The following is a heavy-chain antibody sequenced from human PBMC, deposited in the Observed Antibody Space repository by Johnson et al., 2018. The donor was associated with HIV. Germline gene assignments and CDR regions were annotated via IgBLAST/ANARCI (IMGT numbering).Heavy chain of an antibody. D-gene: IGHD1-26*01. Sequence: QVQLVESGGGVVQPGRSLRLSCAASGFTFSSYAMHWVRQAPGKGLEWVAVISYDGSNKYYADSVKGRFTISRDNSKNTLYLQMNSLRAEDTAVYYCAKARGELLGFDAFDIWGHGTMVTVSS. J-gene: IGHJ3*02. CDR3: AKARGELLGFDAFDI. CDR1: GFTFSSYA. V-gene: IGHV3-30-3*01. CDR2: ISYDGSNK.